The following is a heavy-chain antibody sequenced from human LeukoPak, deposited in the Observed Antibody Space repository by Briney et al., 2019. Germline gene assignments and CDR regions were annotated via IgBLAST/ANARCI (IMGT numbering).Heavy chain of an antibody. CDR3: ATGYSGYGATYYYYMDV. D-gene: IGHD5-12*01. V-gene: IGHV1-24*01. CDR2: FDPEDGET. J-gene: IGHJ6*03. CDR1: GYTLTELS. Sequence: GAPVKVSCKVSGYTLTELSMHWVRQAPGKGLEWMGGFDPEDGETIYAQKFQGRVTMTEDTSTDTAYMELSSLRSEDTAVYYCATGYSGYGATYYYYMDVWGKGTTVTVSS.